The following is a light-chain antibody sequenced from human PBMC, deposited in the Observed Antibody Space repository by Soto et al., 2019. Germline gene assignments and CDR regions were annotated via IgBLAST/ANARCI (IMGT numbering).Light chain of an antibody. CDR1: SSDVGGYNY. Sequence: QSALTQPASVSGSSGQSITISCTGASSDVGGYNYVSWYQQHPGKAPKLMIYEVSHRPSEISNRFSGSKSGNTASLTISGLQAEDEADYYCSSYTSSTTLHVFGTGTKVTVL. CDR2: EVS. J-gene: IGLJ1*01. V-gene: IGLV2-14*01. CDR3: SSYTSSTTLHV.